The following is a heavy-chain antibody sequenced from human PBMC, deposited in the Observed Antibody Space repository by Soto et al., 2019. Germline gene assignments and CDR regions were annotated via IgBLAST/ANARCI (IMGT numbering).Heavy chain of an antibody. Sequence: ASVKVSCKASGFTFSSYGISWVRQAPGQGLEWMGWIRAYNGNTNYAQKFQGRVTMTTDTSTSTAYLELRALRSDDTAVYYCARTKYSYGIDYWGQGTLVTVSS. CDR3: ARTKYSYGIDY. CDR1: GFTFSSYG. D-gene: IGHD5-18*01. V-gene: IGHV1-18*01. J-gene: IGHJ4*02. CDR2: IRAYNGNT.